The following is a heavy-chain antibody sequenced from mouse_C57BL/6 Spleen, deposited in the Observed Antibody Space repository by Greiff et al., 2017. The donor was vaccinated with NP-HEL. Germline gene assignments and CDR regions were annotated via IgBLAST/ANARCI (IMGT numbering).Heavy chain of an antibody. V-gene: IGHV1-50*01. D-gene: IGHD4-1*01. J-gene: IGHJ2*01. CDR1: GYTFTSYW. CDR2: IDPSDSYT. Sequence: VQLQQPGAELVKPGASVKLSCKASGYTFTSYWMQWVKQRPGQGLEWIGEIDPSDSYTNYNQKFKGKATLTVDTSSSTAYMQLSSLTSEDSAVYYCALGGDYWGQGTTLTVSS. CDR3: ALGGDY.